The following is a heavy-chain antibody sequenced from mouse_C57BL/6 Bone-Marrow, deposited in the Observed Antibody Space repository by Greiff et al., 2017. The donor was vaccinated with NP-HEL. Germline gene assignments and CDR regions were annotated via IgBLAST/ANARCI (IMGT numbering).Heavy chain of an antibody. V-gene: IGHV1-55*01. J-gene: IGHJ3*01. CDR3: ARARAYYSNYGFAY. CDR1: GYTFTSYW. D-gene: IGHD2-5*01. CDR2: IYPGSGST. Sequence: QVQLQQSGAELVKPGASVKMSCKASGYTFTSYWITWVKQRPGQGLEWIGDIYPGSGSTNYNEKFKSKATLTVDTSSSTAYMQLSSLTSEDSAVYYCARARAYYSNYGFAYWGQGTLVTVSA.